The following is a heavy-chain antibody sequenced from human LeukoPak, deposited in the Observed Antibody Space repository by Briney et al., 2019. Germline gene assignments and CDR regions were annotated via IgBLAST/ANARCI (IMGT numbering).Heavy chain of an antibody. CDR3: AKDYRVGVLWFGEDY. CDR2: ISYDGSNK. J-gene: IGHJ4*02. CDR1: GFTFSSYG. Sequence: QPGRSLRLSCAASGFTFSSYGMHWVRQAPGKGLEWVAVISYDGSNKYYADSVKGRFTISRDNSKNTLYLQMNSLRAEDTAVYYCAKDYRVGVLWFGEDYWGQGTLVTVSS. V-gene: IGHV3-30*18. D-gene: IGHD3-10*01.